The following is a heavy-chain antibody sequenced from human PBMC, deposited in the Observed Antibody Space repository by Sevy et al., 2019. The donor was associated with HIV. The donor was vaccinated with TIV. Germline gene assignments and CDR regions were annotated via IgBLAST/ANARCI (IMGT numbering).Heavy chain of an antibody. J-gene: IGHJ6*02. D-gene: IGHD3-3*01. CDR1: GFTFSSYE. CDR2: ISSSGSTI. CDR3: ARDVYDFWSGYYTYYYYGMDV. Sequence: GGSLRLSCAASGFTFSSYEMNWVRQAPGKGLEWVSYISSSGSTINYADSVKGRFTISRDNAKNSLYRKLNSLRAEDTAVYYCARDVYDFWSGYYTYYYYGMDVWGQGTTVTVSS. V-gene: IGHV3-48*03.